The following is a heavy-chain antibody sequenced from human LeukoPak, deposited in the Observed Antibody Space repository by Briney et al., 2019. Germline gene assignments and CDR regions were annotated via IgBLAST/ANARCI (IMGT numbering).Heavy chain of an antibody. V-gene: IGHV3-21*01. CDR3: ARLSGNFGSYYFDY. D-gene: IGHD1-26*01. Sequence: GGSLRLSCAASGFTFSSYSMNWVRQAPGKGLEWVSSISSYSTYIYYADSVKGRFTISRDNAKNSLYLQMSSLRAEDTAVYYCARLSGNFGSYYFDYWGQGTLVTVSS. J-gene: IGHJ4*02. CDR2: ISSYSTYI. CDR1: GFTFSSYS.